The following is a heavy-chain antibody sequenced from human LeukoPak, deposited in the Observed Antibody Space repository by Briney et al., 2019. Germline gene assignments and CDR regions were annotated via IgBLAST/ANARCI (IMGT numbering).Heavy chain of an antibody. D-gene: IGHD1-26*01. V-gene: IGHV3-30*18. CDR2: ISYDGSNE. CDR3: AKGSVGASTYYFGY. CDR1: GFTFSSYG. J-gene: IGHJ4*02. Sequence: GGSLRLSCAASGFTFSSYGMHWVRQAPGKGLEWVAVISYDGSNEHYADSVKGRFTISRDNSKNTLYLQMNSLRADDTAVYYCAKGSVGASTYYFGYWGQGTLVTVSS.